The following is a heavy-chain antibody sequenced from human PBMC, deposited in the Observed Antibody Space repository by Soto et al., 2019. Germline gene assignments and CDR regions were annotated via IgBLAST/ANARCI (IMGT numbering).Heavy chain of an antibody. CDR3: AKKDTMVRGVINRYFDY. Sequence: GGSLRLSCAASGFTFSSYAVSWVRQAPGKGLEWVSAISGSGGSTYYADSVKGRFTISRDNSKNTLYLQMNSLRAEDTAVYYCAKKDTMVRGVINRYFDYWGQGTLVTVSS. CDR1: GFTFSSYA. D-gene: IGHD3-10*01. J-gene: IGHJ4*02. V-gene: IGHV3-23*01. CDR2: ISGSGGST.